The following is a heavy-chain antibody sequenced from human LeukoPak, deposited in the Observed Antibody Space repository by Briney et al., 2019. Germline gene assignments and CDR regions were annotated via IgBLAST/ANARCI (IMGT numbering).Heavy chain of an antibody. CDR2: IWYDGSNK. V-gene: IGHV3-33*01. J-gene: IGHJ6*02. Sequence: GGSLRLSCAASGFTFSSYGMHWVRQAPGKGLEWVAVIWYDGSNKYYADSVKGRFTISRDNSKNTLYLQMNSLRAEDTAVYYCARDPVTATQDFYGTDVWGQGTTVTVSS. CDR3: ARDPVTATQDFYGTDV. D-gene: IGHD5-18*01. CDR1: GFTFSSYG.